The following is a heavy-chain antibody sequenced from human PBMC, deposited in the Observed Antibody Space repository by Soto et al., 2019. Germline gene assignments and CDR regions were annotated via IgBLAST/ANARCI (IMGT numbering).Heavy chain of an antibody. D-gene: IGHD2-15*01. Sequence: GGSLRLSCAATGSTFSSYAMHWVRQAPGKGLEWVAVISYDGSNKYYADSVKGRFTISRDNSKNTLYLQMNSLRAEDTAVYYCARVVGVVDYYYYGMDVWGQGTTVTVSS. J-gene: IGHJ6*02. CDR1: GSTFSSYA. CDR2: ISYDGSNK. V-gene: IGHV3-30-3*01. CDR3: ARVVGVVDYYYYGMDV.